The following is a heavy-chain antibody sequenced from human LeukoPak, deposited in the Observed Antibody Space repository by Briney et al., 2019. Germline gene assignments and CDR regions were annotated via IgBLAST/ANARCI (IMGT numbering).Heavy chain of an antibody. V-gene: IGHV3-21*01. D-gene: IGHD5-12*01. CDR2: ISSSSSYI. J-gene: IGHJ5*01. CDR3: VRVGGGYPTTT. CDR1: GFTFNSYC. Sequence: GGSLRLSCAASGFTFNSYCMNWVRQAPGKGLEWVSSISSSSSYIYYADSVKGRFTISRDNAKNSLYLQMNSLRAEDTAVYYCVRVGGGYPTTTWGHGTLVTVSS.